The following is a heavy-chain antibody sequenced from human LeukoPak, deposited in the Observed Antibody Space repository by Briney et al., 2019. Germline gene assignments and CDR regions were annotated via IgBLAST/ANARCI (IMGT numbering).Heavy chain of an antibody. D-gene: IGHD3-3*01. J-gene: IGHJ4*02. CDR2: ISGSGGST. CDR1: GFIFSTYA. V-gene: IGHV3-23*01. CDR3: AKDLAGPGYYDFWSGYYKAPDFDY. Sequence: GGSLRLSCAASGFIFSTYAMSWVRQAPGKGLEWVSAISGSGGSTYYADSVKGRFTISRDNSKNTLYLQMNSLRAEDTAIYYCAKDLAGPGYYDFWSGYYKAPDFDYWGQGTLVTVSS.